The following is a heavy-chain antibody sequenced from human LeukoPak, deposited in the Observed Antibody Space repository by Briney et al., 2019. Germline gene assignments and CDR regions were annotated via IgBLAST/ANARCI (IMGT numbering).Heavy chain of an antibody. CDR3: ARHYGP. CDR2: IYDSGST. J-gene: IGHJ5*02. Sequence: SETLSLTCAVSGGSISSSNWWSWIRQPPGKGLEWIGSIYDSGSTYYNPSLKSRVTISVDTPKNQFSLKLNSVTAADTAVYYCARHYGPWGQGTLVTVSS. D-gene: IGHD3-10*01. CDR1: GGSISSSNW. V-gene: IGHV4-39*01.